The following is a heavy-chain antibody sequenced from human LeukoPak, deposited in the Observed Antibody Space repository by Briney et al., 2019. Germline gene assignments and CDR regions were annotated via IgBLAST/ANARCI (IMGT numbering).Heavy chain of an antibody. V-gene: IGHV1-18*01. CDR1: GYTFTSYG. J-gene: IGHJ4*02. D-gene: IGHD4-23*01. Sequence: ASVKVSCKASGYTFTSYGISWVRQAPGQGLEWMGWISAYNGNTNYAQKLQGRVTMTTDTSTSTAYMELSNVRSDDTAVYYCARSLPLTVGDSRDNFDYWGQGTLVTVSS. CDR3: ARSLPLTVGDSRDNFDY. CDR2: ISAYNGNT.